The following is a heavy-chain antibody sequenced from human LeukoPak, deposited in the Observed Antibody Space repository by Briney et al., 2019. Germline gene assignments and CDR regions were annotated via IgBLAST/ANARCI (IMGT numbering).Heavy chain of an antibody. CDR2: IYYSGST. V-gene: IGHV4-31*03. CDR3: ARATDYGDYGP. D-gene: IGHD4-17*01. Sequence: SETLSLTCTVSGGSISSGVYYWSWIRQHPGRGLEWIGYIYYSGSTYYNPSLKSRVTISVDTSKNQFSLKLSSVTAADTAVYYCARATDYGDYGPWGQGTLVTVSS. J-gene: IGHJ5*02. CDR1: GGSISSGVYY.